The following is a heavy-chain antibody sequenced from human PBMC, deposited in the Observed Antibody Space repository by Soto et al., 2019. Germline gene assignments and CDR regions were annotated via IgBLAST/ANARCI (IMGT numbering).Heavy chain of an antibody. J-gene: IGHJ6*02. CDR1: GGSFSGYY. V-gene: IGHV4-34*01. D-gene: IGHD6-13*01. CDR2: INHSGST. CDR3: ARDGEQQLFFRYGMDV. Sequence: PSETLSLTCAVYGGSFSGYYWSWIRQPPGKGLEWIGEINHSGSTNYNPSLKSRVTISVDTSTSTAYMELSSLRSEDTAVYYCARDGEQQLFFRYGMDVWGQGTTVTVSS.